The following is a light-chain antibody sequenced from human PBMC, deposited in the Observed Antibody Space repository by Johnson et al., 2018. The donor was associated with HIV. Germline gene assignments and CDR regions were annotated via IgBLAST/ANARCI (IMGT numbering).Light chain of an antibody. V-gene: IGLV1-51*02. CDR2: ENN. J-gene: IGLJ1*01. CDR1: NSNIGNNF. Sequence: QSVLTQAPSVSAAPGQKVTISCSGTNSNIGNNFVSWYQQFPGTAPRLLIYENNKRPSGVPDRFSDSKSGTSATLGITGLQTGDEADYYCGTWDSSLSAHYIFGTGTKVTVL. CDR3: GTWDSSLSAHYI.